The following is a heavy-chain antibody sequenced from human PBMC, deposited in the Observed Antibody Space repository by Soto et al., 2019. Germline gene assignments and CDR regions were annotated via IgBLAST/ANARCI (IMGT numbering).Heavy chain of an antibody. CDR3: AKGDNLGPKTGYAFDP. D-gene: IGHD5-12*01. Sequence: SQTLSLTCAISGDSVSSNTASWNWIRQFPSRGLEWLGRTYFRSKWYNDYAVSVKSRIIINPDTSNNQFSLQLNSVTPEDTAVYFCAKGDNLGPKTGYAFDPWGQGIMVTVSS. CDR1: GDSVSSNTAS. CDR2: TYFRSKWYN. J-gene: IGHJ5*02. V-gene: IGHV6-1*01.